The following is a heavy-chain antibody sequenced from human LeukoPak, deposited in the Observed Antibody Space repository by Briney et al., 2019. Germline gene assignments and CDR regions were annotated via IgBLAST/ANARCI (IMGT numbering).Heavy chain of an antibody. D-gene: IGHD6-13*01. CDR2: INPSGGST. V-gene: IGHV1-46*01. CDR1: GYTFTSYY. CDR3: ARDRNGTAAAGENDY. J-gene: IGHJ4*02. Sequence: AASVTVSCKASGYTFTSYYMHWVRQAPGQGLEWMGIINPSGGSTSYAQKFQVRVTMTRDTSTNTVYMELSSLRSEDTAVYYCARDRNGTAAAGENDYWGQGTLVTVSS.